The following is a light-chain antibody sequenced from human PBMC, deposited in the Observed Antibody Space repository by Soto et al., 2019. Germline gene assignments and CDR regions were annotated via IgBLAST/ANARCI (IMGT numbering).Light chain of an antibody. CDR1: RDIKND. V-gene: IGKV1-6*01. CDR3: LQDYSYPYT. Sequence: AIQMTQSPSSLSASVGDRVTITCRASRDIKNDLGWYQQKPGRAPKLLMYSASTLHTEVPSRFSGSGSGSVFTLTISSLQPEDFATYYCLQDYSYPYTFGQGTKLEIK. CDR2: SAS. J-gene: IGKJ2*01.